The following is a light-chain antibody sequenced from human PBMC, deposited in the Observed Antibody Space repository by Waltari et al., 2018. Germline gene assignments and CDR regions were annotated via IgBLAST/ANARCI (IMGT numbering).Light chain of an antibody. CDR3: QQYNNWAAT. V-gene: IGKV3-15*01. Sequence: EIVMTQSPATLSVSPGERATLSCRASQSVSSNLAWYQQKPGQAPRLLIYGASTRATGIPARFSGSGSGTEFTHTISSLQSEDFAVYYCQQYNNWAATFGQGTKVEIK. CDR2: GAS. J-gene: IGKJ1*01. CDR1: QSVSSN.